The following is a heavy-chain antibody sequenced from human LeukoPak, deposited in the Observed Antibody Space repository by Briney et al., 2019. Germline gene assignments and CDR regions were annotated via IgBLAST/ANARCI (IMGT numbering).Heavy chain of an antibody. D-gene: IGHD3-22*01. V-gene: IGHV1-69*05. J-gene: IGHJ4*02. CDR2: IIPIFGTA. CDR1: GGTFSSYA. Sequence: ASVKVSCKASGGTFSSYAISWVRQAPRQGLEWMGRIIPIFGTANYAQKFQGRVTITTDESTSTAYMELSSLRSEDTAVYYCARVPRTTYYYDSSSVYWGQGTLVTVSS. CDR3: ARVPRTTYYYDSSSVY.